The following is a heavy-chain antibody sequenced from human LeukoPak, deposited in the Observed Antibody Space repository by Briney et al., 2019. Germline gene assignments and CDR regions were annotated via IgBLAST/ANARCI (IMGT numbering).Heavy chain of an antibody. J-gene: IGHJ4*02. CDR2: INFDGSST. CDR3: ARVRYCDY. V-gene: IGHV3-74*01. Sequence: GGSLRLSCAASGFTFSSHWMHWVRQAPGRGLVWVSRINFDGSSTSYADSVKGRFTISRDNAKNTLYLQMNSLRAEDTAVYYCARVRYCDYWGQGTLVTVSS. D-gene: IGHD1-14*01. CDR1: GFTFSSHW.